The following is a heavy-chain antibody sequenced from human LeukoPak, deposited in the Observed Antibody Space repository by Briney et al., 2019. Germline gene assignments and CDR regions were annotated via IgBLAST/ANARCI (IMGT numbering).Heavy chain of an antibody. D-gene: IGHD1-14*01. CDR3: ARRGTTWYFED. CDR2: IHTSGTT. J-gene: IGHJ4*02. CDR1: GGSISRYL. V-gene: IGHV4-4*07. Sequence: SETLSLTCAVSGGSISRYLWSWLRQPAGKGLEWLGRIHTSGTTTYSPSFQSRITMSIDTSKKQISLKLTSVTAADTAVYYCARRGTTWYFEDWGQGTLVTVSS.